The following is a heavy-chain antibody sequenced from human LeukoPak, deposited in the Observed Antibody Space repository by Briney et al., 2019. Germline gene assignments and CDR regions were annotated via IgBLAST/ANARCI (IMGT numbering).Heavy chain of an antibody. CDR3: TRDPRALDY. Sequence: LSGGSLRLSCAASGFTFSSYAMSWVRQAPGKGLEWVSAISGSGGSTYYADSVKGRFTISRDNAKNSLYLQMNSLTAEDTAVYYCTRDPRALDYWGQGTQVTVSS. CDR2: ISGSGGST. V-gene: IGHV3-23*01. CDR1: GFTFSSYA. J-gene: IGHJ4*02.